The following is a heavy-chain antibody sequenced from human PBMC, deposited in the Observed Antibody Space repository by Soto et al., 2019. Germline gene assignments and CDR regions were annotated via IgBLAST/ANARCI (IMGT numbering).Heavy chain of an antibody. J-gene: IGHJ4*02. D-gene: IGHD6-19*01. CDR3: ARGAIAVAGISFFDY. CDR2: IIPIFGTA. CDR1: GGTFSSYA. V-gene: IGHV1-69*06. Sequence: SVKVSCKASGGTFSSYAISWVRQAPGQGLEWMGGIIPIFGTANYAQKFQGGVTITADKSTSTAYMELSSLRSEDTAVYYCARGAIAVAGISFFDYWGQGTLVTVSS.